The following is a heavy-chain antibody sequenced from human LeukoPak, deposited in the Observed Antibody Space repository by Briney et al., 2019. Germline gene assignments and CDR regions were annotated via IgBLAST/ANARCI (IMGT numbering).Heavy chain of an antibody. V-gene: IGHV1-18*01. CDR3: ARDHGAAARPAADY. CDR1: GYTFTSYG. D-gene: IGHD6-6*01. CDR2: ISAYNGNT. J-gene: IGHJ4*02. Sequence: ASVKASCKASGYTFTSYGISWVRQAPGQGLEWMGWISAYNGNTNYAQKLQGRVTMTTDTFTSTAYMELRSLRSDDTAVYYCARDHGAAARPAADYWGQGTLVTVSS.